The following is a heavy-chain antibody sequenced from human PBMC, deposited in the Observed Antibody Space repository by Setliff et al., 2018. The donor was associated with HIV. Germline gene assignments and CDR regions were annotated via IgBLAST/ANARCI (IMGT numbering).Heavy chain of an antibody. CDR1: GFTFRNYD. J-gene: IGHJ6*02. CDR3: ARILDMSSRTRTLYHAMDV. V-gene: IGHV3-48*03. Sequence: PGGSLRLSCAASGFTFRNYDMNWVRQAPGKGLEWVSFISVRGFTVHYADSVQGRFPIPRDNARNSLSLQLNSLRADDTAVYYCARILDMSSRTRTLYHAMDVWGRGTTVTVSS. D-gene: IGHD3-10*01. CDR2: ISVRGFTV.